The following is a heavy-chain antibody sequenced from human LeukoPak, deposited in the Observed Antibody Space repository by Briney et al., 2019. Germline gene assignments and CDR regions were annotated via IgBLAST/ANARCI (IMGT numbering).Heavy chain of an antibody. CDR3: VKDRPCETCMPMDA. J-gene: IGHJ6*02. Sequence: PGGSLRLSCAASGFTFTDYSMSWVRPAPGKGLEWVSGLGRSGENRYYATSVRGRFSISRDNSKDTVYLQMNSLRAEDTAIYYCVKDRPCETCMPMDAWGQGTTVTVSS. V-gene: IGHV3-23*01. CDR2: LGRSGENR. D-gene: IGHD2-2*01. CDR1: GFTFTDYS.